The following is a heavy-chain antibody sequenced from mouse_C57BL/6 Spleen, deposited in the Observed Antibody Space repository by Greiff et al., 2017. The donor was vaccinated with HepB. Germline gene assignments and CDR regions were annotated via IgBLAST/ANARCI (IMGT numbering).Heavy chain of an antibody. D-gene: IGHD6-1*01. CDR2: ISYDGSN. J-gene: IGHJ3*01. CDR1: GYSITSGYY. CDR3: ASGASAWFAY. Sequence: EVQLVESGPGLVKPSQSLSLTCSVTGYSITSGYYWNWIRQFPGNKLEWMGYISYDGSNNYNPSLKNRISITRDTSKNQFFLKLNSVTTEDAATYYCASGASAWFAYWGQGTLVTVSA. V-gene: IGHV3-6*01.